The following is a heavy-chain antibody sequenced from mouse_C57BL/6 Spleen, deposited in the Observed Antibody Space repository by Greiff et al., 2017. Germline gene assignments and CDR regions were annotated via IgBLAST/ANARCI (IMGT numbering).Heavy chain of an antibody. CDR3: ARSYWESAMDY. J-gene: IGHJ4*01. Sequence: EVQLQQSGPELVKPGASVKISCKASGYTFTDYYMNWVKQSHGKSLEWIGDINPNNGGTSYNQKFKGKATLTVDKSSSTAYMELRSLTSEDSAVYYCARSYWESAMDYWGQGTSVTVSS. D-gene: IGHD4-1*01. CDR2: INPNNGGT. CDR1: GYTFTDYY. V-gene: IGHV1-26*01.